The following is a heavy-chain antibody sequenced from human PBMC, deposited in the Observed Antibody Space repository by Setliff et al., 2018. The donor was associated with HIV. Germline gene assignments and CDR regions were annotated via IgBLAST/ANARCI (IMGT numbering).Heavy chain of an antibody. CDR3: ARQTWEYYDTLNGYYRSPKNFDS. CDR2: IHYSRGS. D-gene: IGHD3-9*01. CDR1: GVSISGPIGITYY. V-gene: IGHV4-39*01. Sequence: SETLSLTCSVSGVSISGPIGITYYWDWLRQPPGKGLEWIGNIHYSRGSSYNASLKRRVTISLDTSKNQFFLKLSSVTAPDTAIYYCARQTWEYYDTLNGYYRSPKNFDSWGQGTLVTVSS. J-gene: IGHJ4*02.